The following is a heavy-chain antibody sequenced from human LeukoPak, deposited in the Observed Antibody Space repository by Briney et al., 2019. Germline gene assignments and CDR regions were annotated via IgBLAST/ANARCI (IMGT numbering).Heavy chain of an antibody. V-gene: IGHV3-23*01. D-gene: IGHD6-19*01. J-gene: IGHJ4*02. CDR2: ISGSGGST. Sequence: ETLSLTCAVYGGSFSGYYWSWIRQAPGKGLEWVSAISGSGGSTYYADSVKGRFTISRDNSKNTLYLQMNSLRAEDTAVYYCAKDHSDSSGFREGFDYWGQGTLVTVSS. CDR1: GGSFSGYY. CDR3: AKDHSDSSGFREGFDY.